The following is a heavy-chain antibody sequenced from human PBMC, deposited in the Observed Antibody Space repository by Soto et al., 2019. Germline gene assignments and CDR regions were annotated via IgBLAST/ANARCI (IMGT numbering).Heavy chain of an antibody. V-gene: IGHV3-23*01. Sequence: EVQLLESGGGWLQPGGSLRLSCAASGFTFSSYAMNWVRQAPGKGLEWVSGITGSGAGSYYSDSVKGRFTISRDNSKNTLYLQMNRLRAEDTALYYCAKAYSNSWPNDWFDPWGQGTLVTVSS. CDR2: ITGSGAGS. J-gene: IGHJ5*02. CDR1: GFTFSSYA. D-gene: IGHD6-13*01. CDR3: AKAYSNSWPNDWFDP.